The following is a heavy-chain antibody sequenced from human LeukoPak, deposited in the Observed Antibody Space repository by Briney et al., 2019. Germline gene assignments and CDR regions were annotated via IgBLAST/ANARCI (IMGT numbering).Heavy chain of an antibody. CDR3: TTIYFYYYDSSGYYSYFDY. V-gene: IGHV3-15*01. D-gene: IGHD3-22*01. J-gene: IGHJ4*02. CDR1: GFTFTNAW. CDR2: IKSKTDGGTT. Sequence: GGSLRVSFAASGFTFTNAWMSWVRQAPGKGLAWVGRIKSKTDGGTTDYAAPVKGRFTISRDDSKNTLYLQMNSLKTEDTAVYYFTTIYFYYYDSSGYYSYFDYWGQGTLVTVSS.